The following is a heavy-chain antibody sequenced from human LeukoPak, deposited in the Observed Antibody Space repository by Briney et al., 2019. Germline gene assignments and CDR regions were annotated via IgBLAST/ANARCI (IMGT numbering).Heavy chain of an antibody. CDR1: GGSISSGDYY. CDR2: IYYSGST. V-gene: IGHV4-30-4*08. D-gene: IGHD3-3*01. J-gene: IGHJ5*02. CDR3: ARDSITIFGVRGGWFDP. Sequence: TLSLTCTVSGGSISSGDYYWSWIRQPPGKGLEWIGYIYYSGSTYYNPSLKSRVTISVDTSKNQFSLKLSSVTAADTAVYYCARDSITIFGVRGGWFDPWGQGTLVTVSS.